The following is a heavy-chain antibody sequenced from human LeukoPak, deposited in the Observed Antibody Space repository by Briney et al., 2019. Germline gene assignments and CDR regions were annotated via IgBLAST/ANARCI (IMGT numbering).Heavy chain of an antibody. V-gene: IGHV4-59*12. J-gene: IGHJ4*02. CDR3: ARDASISGSFGY. CDR1: GGSISSYY. Sequence: SSETLSLTCTVSGGSISSYYWSWIRQPPGKGLEWIGYIYYSGSTNYNPSLKSRVTISVDTSKNQFSLKLSSVTAADTAVYYCARDASISGSFGYWGQGTLVTVSS. D-gene: IGHD1-26*01. CDR2: IYYSGST.